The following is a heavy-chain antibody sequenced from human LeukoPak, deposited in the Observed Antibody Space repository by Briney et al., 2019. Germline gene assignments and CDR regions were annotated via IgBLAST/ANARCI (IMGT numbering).Heavy chain of an antibody. CDR1: GGSISSYY. V-gene: IGHV4-59*12. J-gene: IGHJ6*03. CDR3: ARAQYDILTGYYYYYYMDV. D-gene: IGHD3-9*01. Sequence: SETLSLTCTVSGGSISSYYWSWIRQPPGKGLEWIGSIHHSGSNYYNPSLKSRVTISVDTSKNQVSLKLSSVTAADTAVYYCARAQYDILTGYYYYYYMDVWGKGTTVTISS. CDR2: IHHSGSN.